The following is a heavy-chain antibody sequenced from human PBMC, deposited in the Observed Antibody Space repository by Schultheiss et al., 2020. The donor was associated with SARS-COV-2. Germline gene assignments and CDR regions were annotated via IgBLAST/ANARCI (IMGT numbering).Heavy chain of an antibody. J-gene: IGHJ5*02. V-gene: IGHV3-30-3*01. CDR1: GFTFSSYA. Sequence: GGSLRLSCAASGFTFSSYAMSWVRQAPGKGLEWVAVISYDGSNKYYADSVKGRFTISRDNSKNTLYLQMNSLRAEDTAVYYCARDYSSGWRWFDPWGQGTLVTVSS. CDR3: ARDYSSGWRWFDP. CDR2: ISYDGSNK. D-gene: IGHD6-19*01.